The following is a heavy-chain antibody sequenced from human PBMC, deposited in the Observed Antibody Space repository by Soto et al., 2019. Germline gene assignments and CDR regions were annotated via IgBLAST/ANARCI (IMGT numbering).Heavy chain of an antibody. CDR1: GGSSSSYY. D-gene: IGHD3-3*01. Sequence: SETLSLTCTVSGGSSSSYYWSWIRQPPGKGLEWIGYIYYSGSTNYTPSLKSRVTISVDTSKNQFSMTLSSVTAADTAVYYCARDRGMYYDFWSGSLGYYYYGMDVWGQRTTVPVSS. V-gene: IGHV4-59*01. CDR2: IYYSGST. CDR3: ARDRGMYYDFWSGSLGYYYYGMDV. J-gene: IGHJ6*02.